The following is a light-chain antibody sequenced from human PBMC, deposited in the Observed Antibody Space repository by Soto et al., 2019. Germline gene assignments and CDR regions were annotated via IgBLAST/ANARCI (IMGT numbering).Light chain of an antibody. CDR3: QQYGSSPIT. J-gene: IGKJ5*01. CDR2: GAS. CDR1: QSFSSSY. V-gene: IGKV3-20*01. Sequence: ESVLTQSPGTLYLAPGERATLSCRASQSFSSSYLAWYQQKPGQAPRLLIYGASSRATGIPDRFRGSGSGTDFTLTISRLEPEDFAVYYCQQYGSSPITFGQGTRLEI.